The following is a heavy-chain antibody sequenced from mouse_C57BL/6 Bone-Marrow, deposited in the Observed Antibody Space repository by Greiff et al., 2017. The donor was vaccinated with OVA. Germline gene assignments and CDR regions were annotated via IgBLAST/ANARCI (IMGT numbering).Heavy chain of an antibody. CDR3: TRDYGSLLFDY. J-gene: IGHJ2*01. D-gene: IGHD1-1*01. Sequence: EVKLVESGEGLVKPGGSLRLSCAASGFTFSSYAMSWVRQTPEKRLEWVAYISSGGDYIYYADTVKGRFTISRDNARNTLYLQMSSLKSEDTAMYYCTRDYGSLLFDYWGQGTTLTVSS. CDR2: ISSGGDYI. V-gene: IGHV5-9-1*02. CDR1: GFTFSSYA.